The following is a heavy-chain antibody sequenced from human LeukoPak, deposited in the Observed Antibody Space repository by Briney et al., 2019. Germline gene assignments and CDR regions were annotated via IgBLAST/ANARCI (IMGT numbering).Heavy chain of an antibody. J-gene: IGHJ4*02. Sequence: KSGGSLRLSCAGSGFTFTDAYMSWIRQAPGKGLEWLSYISSSGSYSNYADSVKGRFTISRDNAKSSLYLQMNSLRAEDTAVYYCARGRGSHWGQGTLVTVSS. D-gene: IGHD5-24*01. V-gene: IGHV3-11*05. CDR1: GFTFTDAY. CDR3: ARGRGSH. CDR2: ISSSGSYS.